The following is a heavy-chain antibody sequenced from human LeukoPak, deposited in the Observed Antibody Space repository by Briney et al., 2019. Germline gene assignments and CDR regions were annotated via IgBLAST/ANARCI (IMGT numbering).Heavy chain of an antibody. CDR1: GYSFTNNW. D-gene: IGHD1-26*01. CDR3: ARLVSGSYADVFDI. V-gene: IGHV5-51*07. Sequence: GESLKISCKVSGYSFTNNWIGWVHQMPGKGLDWMGIIYPGDSETRCSPSFQGQVTISLDKSITTAYLQWSSLKASDTAMHYCARLVSGSYADVFDIWGQGTMVTVSS. CDR2: IYPGDSET. J-gene: IGHJ3*02.